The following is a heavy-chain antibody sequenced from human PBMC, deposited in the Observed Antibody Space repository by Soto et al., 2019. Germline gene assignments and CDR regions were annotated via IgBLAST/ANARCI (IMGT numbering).Heavy chain of an antibody. CDR1: GFTFSSYG. CDR3: AKDHLETTVTTPSY. CDR2: ISYDGNNK. J-gene: IGHJ4*02. Sequence: QVQLVESGGGVVQPGRSLRLSCXXXGFTFSSYGMHWVRQAPGKGLEWVAVISYDGNNKYYADFVRGRFTISRDNFKNTLYLQMDSLRAEDTAMYYSAKDHLETTVTTPSYWGQGTLVTVSS. D-gene: IGHD4-17*01. V-gene: IGHV3-30*18.